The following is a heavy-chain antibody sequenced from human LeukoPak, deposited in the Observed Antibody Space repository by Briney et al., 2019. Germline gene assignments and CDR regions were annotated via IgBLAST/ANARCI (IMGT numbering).Heavy chain of an antibody. D-gene: IGHD4-17*01. CDR1: GYTFTSYD. V-gene: IGHV1-8*01. J-gene: IGHJ5*02. CDR3: VRCPPLTTVTTLYNWFDP. Sequence: ASVKVSCKASGYTFTSYDINWVRQATGQGLEWMGWMNPNSGNTGYAQKFQGRVTMTRNTSISTAYMELSSLRSEDTAVYYCVRCPPLTTVTTLYNWFDPWGQGTLVTVSS. CDR2: MNPNSGNT.